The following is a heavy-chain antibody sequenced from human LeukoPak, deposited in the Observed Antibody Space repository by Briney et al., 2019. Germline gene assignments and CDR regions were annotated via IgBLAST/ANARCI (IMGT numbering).Heavy chain of an antibody. V-gene: IGHV3-48*01. D-gene: IGHD3-3*01. J-gene: IGHJ1*01. CDR2: ISSSSSTI. Sequence: PGGSLRLSCAASGFTFNSFSMNWVRQAPGKGLEWVSYISSSSSTIYYADSVKGRFTISRDNAKNSLYLQMNSLRAEDTAVYYCVRDVAYDFRNPYRYFQHWGQGTLVTVSS. CDR1: GFTFNSFS. CDR3: VRDVAYDFRNPYRYFQH.